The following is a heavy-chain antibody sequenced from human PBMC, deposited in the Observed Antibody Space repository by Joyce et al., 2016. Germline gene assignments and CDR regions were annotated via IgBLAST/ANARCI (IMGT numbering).Heavy chain of an antibody. V-gene: IGHV4-34*02. J-gene: IGHJ4*02. CDR2: ITTSGVT. CDR3: ARSQWLAPLMY. Sequence: QVPLRQWGAGLLKPSETLSLTCAVSGGPFRGFCWTWVRQPPGKALDWIGEITTSGVTNYTPAPRSRVAIAVDTSNNQVSLTLTSLSSADMAVYYGARSQWLAPLMYWGQGTLVTVSP. D-gene: IGHD6-19*01. CDR1: GGPFRGFC.